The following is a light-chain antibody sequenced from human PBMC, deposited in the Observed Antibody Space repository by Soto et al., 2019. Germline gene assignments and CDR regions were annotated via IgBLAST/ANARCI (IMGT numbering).Light chain of an antibody. Sequence: SRTITKKKTSSDVGGFNYVSWYQQHPGKAPKLMIYDVTERPSVVPDRFSGPKSCHTASLAISRLQVEKEADSHCCSYGGTDTFWVSGGGSTFPVL. J-gene: IGLJ3*02. CDR1: SSDVGGFNY. CDR3: CSYGGTDTFWV. CDR2: DVT. V-gene: IGLV2-11*03.